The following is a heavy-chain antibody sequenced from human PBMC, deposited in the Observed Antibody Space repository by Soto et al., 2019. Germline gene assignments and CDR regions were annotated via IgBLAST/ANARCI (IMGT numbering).Heavy chain of an antibody. J-gene: IGHJ4*02. D-gene: IGHD3-22*01. CDR2: IYYSGST. CDR1: GGSISSGDYY. V-gene: IGHV4-30-4*01. CDR3: ASKEPYYYDSSGYYPFDY. Sequence: SETLSLTCTVSGGSISSGDYYWSWIRQPPGKGLEWIGYIYYSGSTYYNPSLKSRVTISVDTPKNQFSLKLSSVTAADTAVYYCASKEPYYYDSSGYYPFDYWGQGTLVTVLL.